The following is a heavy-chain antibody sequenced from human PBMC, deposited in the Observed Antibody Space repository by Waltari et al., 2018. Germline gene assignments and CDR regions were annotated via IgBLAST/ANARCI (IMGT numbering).Heavy chain of an antibody. CDR3: ARTLPPDNKSWHYYFGMDV. Sequence: QVQLVQSGAEAKKPGSSVKVSGTSSGGTFANYAISWVLQAPGQGVEWMGGIIPMFNTSNYAQKFKDRVTITKDESTTTAFMELSGLRFDDTAIYYCARTLPPDNKSWHYYFGMDVWGQGTTVTVSS. J-gene: IGHJ6*02. D-gene: IGHD1-1*01. V-gene: IGHV1-69*05. CDR1: GGTFANYA. CDR2: IIPMFNTS.